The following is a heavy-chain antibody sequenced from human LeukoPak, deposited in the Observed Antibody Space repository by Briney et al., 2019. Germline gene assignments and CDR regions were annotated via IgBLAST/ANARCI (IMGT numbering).Heavy chain of an antibody. J-gene: IGHJ5*02. D-gene: IGHD6-13*01. CDR1: GFTVSNNY. V-gene: IGHV3-53*01. CDR2: IYSGGST. Sequence: GGSLRLSCAASGFTVSNNYMSWVRQAPGKGLEWVSVIYSGGSTYYADSVKGRFTISRDNSKNTLYLQMNSLRAEDTAVYYCARERLSSSQNWFDPWGQGTLVTVSS. CDR3: ARERLSSSQNWFDP.